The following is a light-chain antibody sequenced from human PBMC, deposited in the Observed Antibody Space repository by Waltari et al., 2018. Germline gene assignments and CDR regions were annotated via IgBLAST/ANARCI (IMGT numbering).Light chain of an antibody. V-gene: IGKV3-20*01. J-gene: IGKJ1*01. Sequence: EIVLTQSPGTLSLSQGERATLSCRASQSVRSSYLAWYQQKPGQAPRLLIYGASSRATGIPDRFSGSGSGTDFTLAISRLEPEDFAVYYCQQYGSSSWTFGQGTKVEIK. CDR1: QSVRSSY. CDR2: GAS. CDR3: QQYGSSSWT.